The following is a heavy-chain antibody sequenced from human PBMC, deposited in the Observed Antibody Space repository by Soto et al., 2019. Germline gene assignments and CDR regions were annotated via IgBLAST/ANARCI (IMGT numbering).Heavy chain of an antibody. J-gene: IGHJ6*02. V-gene: IGHV3-15*07. CDR2: IKSKTGGGTT. D-gene: IGHD2-2*01. CDR3: LTDLGDVVLEYGMDV. CDR1: GFTFSNAW. Sequence: PGGSLRLSCAASGFTFSNAWMDWVRQAPGKGLEWVGRIKSKTGGGTTDYAAPVKGRFTISRDDSKNTLYVQMKSLKTDDTGVYYCLTDLGDVVLEYGMDVWGQGARVTVSS.